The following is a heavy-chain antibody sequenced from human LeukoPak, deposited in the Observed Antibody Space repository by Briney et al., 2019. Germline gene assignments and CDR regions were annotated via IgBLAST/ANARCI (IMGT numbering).Heavy chain of an antibody. J-gene: IGHJ4*02. Sequence: GGSLRLSCAASGFTLSSYAMLWVRQAPGKGLEWVAVISYDGSNKYYADSVKGRFTISRDNSKNTLYLQMNSLRAEDTAVYYCARGLREWELLGVSNFDYWGQGTLVTVSS. D-gene: IGHD1-26*01. CDR3: ARGLREWELLGVSNFDY. CDR1: GFTLSSYA. V-gene: IGHV3-30-3*01. CDR2: ISYDGSNK.